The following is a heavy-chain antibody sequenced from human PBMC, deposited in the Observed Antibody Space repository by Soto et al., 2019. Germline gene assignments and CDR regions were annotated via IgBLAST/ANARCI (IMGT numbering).Heavy chain of an antibody. D-gene: IGHD3-9*01. CDR3: ARGSILTDYYRAGFDY. CDR1: GFTFSTYG. J-gene: IGHJ4*02. V-gene: IGHV3-33*01. Sequence: PGGSLRLSCAASGFTFSTYGMHWVRQAPGKGLEWVAVIWYDGSNKYFADSVKGRFTISRDTSKNTLYLQMNSLRAEDTAVYYCARGSILTDYYRAGFDYWGQGTLVTV. CDR2: IWYDGSNK.